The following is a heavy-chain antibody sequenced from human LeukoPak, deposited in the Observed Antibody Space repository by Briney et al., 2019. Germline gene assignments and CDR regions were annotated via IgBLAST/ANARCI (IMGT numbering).Heavy chain of an antibody. Sequence: PSETLSLTRTVSGGSISSYYWSWIRLPPGKGLEWIGYIYYGGRTNYNPSLKGRASMSIDTAKNHFSLNLTSVTAADTAVYYCARSISGTRSKFDCWGQGTLVTVSS. CDR3: ARSISGTRSKFDC. CDR2: IYYGGRT. J-gene: IGHJ5*01. D-gene: IGHD1/OR15-1a*01. CDR1: GGSISSYY. V-gene: IGHV4-59*08.